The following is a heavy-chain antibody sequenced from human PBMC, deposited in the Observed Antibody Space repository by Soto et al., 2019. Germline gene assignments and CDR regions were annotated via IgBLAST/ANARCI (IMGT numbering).Heavy chain of an antibody. D-gene: IGHD2-15*01. CDR2: FDPEDGET. V-gene: IGHV1-24*01. CDR3: ATVYLPRLLPPPARSFHI. J-gene: IGHJ3*02. Sequence: ASVKVSCKVSGYTLTELSMHWVRQAPGKGLEWMGGFDPEDGETIYAQKFQGRVTMTEDTSTDTAYMELSSLRSEDTAVYYCATVYLPRLLPPPARSFHIGAQGKMVTAS. CDR1: GYTLTELS.